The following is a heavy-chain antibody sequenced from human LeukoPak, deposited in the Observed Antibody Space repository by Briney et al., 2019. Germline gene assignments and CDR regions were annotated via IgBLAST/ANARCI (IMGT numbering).Heavy chain of an antibody. V-gene: IGHV3-23*01. CDR1: GFTFSNYA. J-gene: IGHJ4*02. CDR2: ISGTGSRT. D-gene: IGHD6-13*01. CDR3: AKDLCFGSSCWSYFDY. Sequence: PGGSLRLSCAASGFTFSNYAMSWVRQAPGKGLEWVSAISGTGSRTFYADSVQGRFTVSRDNSKNTLHLQMSSLRAEDTAVYYCAKDLCFGSSCWSYFDYWGQGSLVTVSS.